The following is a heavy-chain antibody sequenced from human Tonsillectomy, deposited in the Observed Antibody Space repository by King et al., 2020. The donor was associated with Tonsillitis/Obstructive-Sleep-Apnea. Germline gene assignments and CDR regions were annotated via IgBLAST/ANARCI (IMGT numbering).Heavy chain of an antibody. V-gene: IGHV1-69*04. CDR2: IIPILGIA. CDR1: GGTFSSYA. CDR3: AGDSYSSGRFYFDY. J-gene: IGHJ4*02. D-gene: IGHD6-19*01. Sequence: QLVQSGAEVKKPGSSVKVSCKASGGTFSSYAISWVRQAPGQGLEWMGRIIPILGIANYAQKFQGRVKITEDKSTSTAYMELSSLKSEDTAVYYCAGDSYSSGRFYFDYWDRGTLVTVP.